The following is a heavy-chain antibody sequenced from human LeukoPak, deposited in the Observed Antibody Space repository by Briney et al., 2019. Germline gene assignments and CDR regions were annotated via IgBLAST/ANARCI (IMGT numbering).Heavy chain of an antibody. D-gene: IGHD6-19*01. CDR2: INHSGST. CDR3: AREGSIAVAGEPFDY. V-gene: IGHV4-34*01. Sequence: SETLSLTCAVYGGSFSGYYWSWIRQPPGKGLEWIGEINHSGSTNYNPSLKSRVTISVDTSKNQFSLKLSSVTAADTAVYYCAREGSIAVAGEPFDYWGQGTLVTVSS. J-gene: IGHJ4*02. CDR1: GGSFSGYY.